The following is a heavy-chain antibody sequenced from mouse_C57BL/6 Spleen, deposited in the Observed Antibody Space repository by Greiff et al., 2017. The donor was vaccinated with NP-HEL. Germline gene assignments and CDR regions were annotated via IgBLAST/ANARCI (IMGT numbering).Heavy chain of an antibody. Sequence: VQLQQPGAELVKPGASVKLSCKASGYTFTSYWMQWVKQRPGQGLEWIGEIDPSDSYTNYNQKFKGKATLTVDTSSSTAYMQLSSLTSEDSAVYYCSRDGFREAMDYWGQGTSVTVSS. V-gene: IGHV1-50*01. CDR1: GYTFTSYW. CDR2: IDPSDSYT. CDR3: SRDGFREAMDY. D-gene: IGHD1-2*01. J-gene: IGHJ4*01.